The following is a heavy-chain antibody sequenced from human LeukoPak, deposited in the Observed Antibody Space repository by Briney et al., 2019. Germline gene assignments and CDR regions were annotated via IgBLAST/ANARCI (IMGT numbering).Heavy chain of an antibody. CDR1: GFTLSGAH. CDR3: ARRTNSCNDY. D-gene: IGHD2-2*01. Sequence: GGSLKVSCAAPGFTLSGAHMHWVRQAPGKGLWWVGHVRRNYETAYGASVKRRLTLSRDDSEHTAYLHMNNLRTEDTAIYFCARRTNSCNDYWGQGTLVTVSS. CDR2: VRRNYET. J-gene: IGHJ4*02. V-gene: IGHV3-73*01.